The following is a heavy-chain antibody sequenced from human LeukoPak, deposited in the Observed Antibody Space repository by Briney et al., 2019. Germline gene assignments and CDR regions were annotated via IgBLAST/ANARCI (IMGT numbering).Heavy chain of an antibody. CDR3: ASRGLYGTFDI. J-gene: IGHJ3*02. CDR2: IIPIFGTA. CDR1: GGTFSSYA. Sequence: GASVKVSCKASGGTFSSYAISWVRQAPGQGLEWMGGIIPIFGTANYAQKFQGRVTITTDESTSTAYMELSSLRSEDTAVYYCASRGLYGTFDIWGQGTMVTVSS. D-gene: IGHD2-8*01. V-gene: IGHV1-69*05.